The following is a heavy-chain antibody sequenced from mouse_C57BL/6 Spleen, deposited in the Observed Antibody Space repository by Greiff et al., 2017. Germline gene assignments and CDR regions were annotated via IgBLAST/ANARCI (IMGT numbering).Heavy chain of an antibody. CDR2: SYPGDGDT. CDR1: GYAFSSSW. J-gene: IGHJ3*01. Sequence: QVQLQQSGPELVKPGASVKISCKASGYAFSSSWMNWVKQRPGTGLEWIGRSYPGDGDTNYNGKFKGKATLTADKSSSTAYMQLSSLTSEDSAVYFCEREDYDYEFAYWGQGALVTVAA. V-gene: IGHV1-82*01. D-gene: IGHD2-4*01. CDR3: EREDYDYEFAY.